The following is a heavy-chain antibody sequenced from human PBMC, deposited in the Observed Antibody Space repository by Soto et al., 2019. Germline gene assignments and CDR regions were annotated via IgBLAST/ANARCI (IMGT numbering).Heavy chain of an antibody. J-gene: IGHJ4*01. CDR3: AGGFGSGHYDF. Sequence: QVQVQESGPGLVKPSGTLSLTCAVSGVSISSSSWWSWVRQPPGKGLEWIGEIYHSGSTNFNPSLKSRVAISVDKSQNQFSLKLTSVTAADTAAYYCAGGFGSGHYDFWGYGTLVTVSS. CDR1: GVSISSSSW. D-gene: IGHD3-10*01. CDR2: IYHSGST. V-gene: IGHV4-4*02.